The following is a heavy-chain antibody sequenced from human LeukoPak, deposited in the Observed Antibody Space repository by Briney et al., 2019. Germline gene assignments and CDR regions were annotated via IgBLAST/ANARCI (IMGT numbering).Heavy chain of an antibody. Sequence: TSETLSLTCSVSTGSVNSGVYYWGWVRQPPGKGLEWIGSIHSSGNSYCNPSLKSRVTLSVDTSKNQFSLKLSSVTAADRAVYYCAKHVGSYYDKSGYTFDFWGLGTLVTVSS. CDR1: TGSVNSGVYY. D-gene: IGHD3-22*01. CDR2: IHSSGNS. J-gene: IGHJ4*02. CDR3: AKHVGSYYDKSGYTFDF. V-gene: IGHV4-39*01.